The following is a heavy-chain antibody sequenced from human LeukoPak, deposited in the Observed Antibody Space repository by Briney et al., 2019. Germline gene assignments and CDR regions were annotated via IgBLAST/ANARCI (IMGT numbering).Heavy chain of an antibody. V-gene: IGHV1-18*01. J-gene: IGHJ4*02. CDR1: GYTFTSYG. CDR3: ARVPYSSSWSRKFDY. Sequence: ASVKVSCKASGYTFTSYGISWVRQAPGQGLEWMGWISAYNGNTNYAQKLQGRVTMTTDTSTSTAYMELRSLRSDDTAVYYCARVPYSSSWSRKFDYWGQGTLVTVSS. CDR2: ISAYNGNT. D-gene: IGHD6-13*01.